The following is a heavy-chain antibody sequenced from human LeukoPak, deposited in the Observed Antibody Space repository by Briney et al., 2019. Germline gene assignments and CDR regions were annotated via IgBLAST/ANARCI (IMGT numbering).Heavy chain of an antibody. CDR3: ASDPISYSSGWYGG. Sequence: ASVKVSCKASGNTFTGYYMPWVRQAPGQGLEWMGWINPNSGGTNYAQKFQGRVTMTKDTSISTAYMELSRLRSDDTAVYYCASDPISYSSGWYGGWGQGTLVTVSS. CDR1: GNTFTGYY. V-gene: IGHV1-2*02. CDR2: INPNSGGT. J-gene: IGHJ4*02. D-gene: IGHD6-19*01.